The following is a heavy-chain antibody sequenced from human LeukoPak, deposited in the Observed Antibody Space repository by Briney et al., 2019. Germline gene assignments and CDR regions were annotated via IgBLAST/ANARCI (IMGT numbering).Heavy chain of an antibody. J-gene: IGHJ4*02. CDR3: AHLDEAGGFVDY. CDR1: GGSISSYYW. CDR2: IYWDDDK. V-gene: IGHV2-5*08. D-gene: IGHD3-16*01. Sequence: TLSLTCTVSGGSISSYYWSWIRQPPGKALEWLALIYWDDDKRYSPSLKSRLTITKDTSKNQVVLTMTNMDPVDTATYYCAHLDEAGGFVDYWGQGTLVTVSS.